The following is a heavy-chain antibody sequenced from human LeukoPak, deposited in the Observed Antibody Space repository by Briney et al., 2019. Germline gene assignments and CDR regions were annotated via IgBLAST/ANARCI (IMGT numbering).Heavy chain of an antibody. D-gene: IGHD2-8*01. V-gene: IGHV4-34*01. CDR1: GGSFSGYY. Sequence: SETLSLTCAVYGGSFSGYYWSWIRQPPGKGLEWIGEINHSGSTNYNPSLKSRVTISVDTSKNQFSLKLSSVTAADTAVYYCASARIGYCTNGVCYPYSEPSIHFDYWGQGTLVTVSS. J-gene: IGHJ4*02. CDR3: ASARIGYCTNGVCYPYSEPSIHFDY. CDR2: INHSGST.